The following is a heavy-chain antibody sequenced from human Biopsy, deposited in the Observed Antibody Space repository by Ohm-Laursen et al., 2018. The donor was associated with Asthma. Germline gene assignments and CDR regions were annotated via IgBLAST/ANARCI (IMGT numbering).Heavy chain of an antibody. CDR3: ARGDSSNRSHYYFDY. V-gene: IGHV3-53*01. CDR2: IYSGGTS. D-gene: IGHD3-22*01. Sequence: GSLRLSCAASGFAVSRDYMFWVRQAPGKGLEWVSVIYSGGTSYTADSVRGRFTISRDYSKNTLYLQMHSLRAEDTAVYYCARGDSSNRSHYYFDYWGQGTLVTVSS. J-gene: IGHJ4*02. CDR1: GFAVSRDY.